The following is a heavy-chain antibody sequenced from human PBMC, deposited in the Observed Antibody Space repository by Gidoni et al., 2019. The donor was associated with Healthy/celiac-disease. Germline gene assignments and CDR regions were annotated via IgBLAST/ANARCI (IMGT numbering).Heavy chain of an antibody. D-gene: IGHD3-10*01. CDR3: ARGITMVPGWFDP. Sequence: QLQLQEGSGLVKPSQTLSLTCAVSGGSISSGGYSWSWIRQPPGKGLEWIGYISHSGSTYYNPSLKSRVTISVDRSKNQFSLKLSSVTAADTAVYYCARGITMVPGWFDPWGQGTLVTVSS. J-gene: IGHJ5*02. V-gene: IGHV4-30-2*01. CDR2: ISHSGST. CDR1: GGSISSGGYS.